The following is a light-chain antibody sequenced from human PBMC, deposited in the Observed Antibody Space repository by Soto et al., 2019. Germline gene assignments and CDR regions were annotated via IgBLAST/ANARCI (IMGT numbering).Light chain of an antibody. CDR2: EVS. CDR1: SSDVGGYKY. CDR3: SSYTTRSTVV. J-gene: IGLJ2*01. Sequence: QSALTQPASVSGSPGQSITISCTGTSSDVGGYKYVSWYQQHPGKAPKLMIYEVSNRPLGVSNRFSGSKSGNTASLTISGLQAEDEADYYCSSYTTRSTVVFGGGTKLTVL. V-gene: IGLV2-14*01.